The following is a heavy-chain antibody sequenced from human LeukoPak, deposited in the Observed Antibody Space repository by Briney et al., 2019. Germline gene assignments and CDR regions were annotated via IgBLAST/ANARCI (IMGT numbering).Heavy chain of an antibody. V-gene: IGHV4-59*08. CDR2: IYYSGST. Sequence: PSETLSLTCTVSGGSISSYYWSWIRQPPGKGLEWIWYIYYSGSTNYNPSLKSRVTISVDTSKNQFSLKLSSVTAADTAVYYCASGRRRVQVYWGQGTLVTVSS. J-gene: IGHJ4*02. D-gene: IGHD6-19*01. CDR3: ASGRRRVQVY. CDR1: GGSISSYY.